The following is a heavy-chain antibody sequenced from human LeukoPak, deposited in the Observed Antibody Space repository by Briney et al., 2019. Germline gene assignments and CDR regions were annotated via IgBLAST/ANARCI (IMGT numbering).Heavy chain of an antibody. D-gene: IGHD5-24*01. CDR3: ARCPGWVRDGYNYRPVDYYYYMDV. J-gene: IGHJ6*03. Sequence: AASVKVSCKASGYTFTDYYIHCVRQAPGQGLEWMGWINPNSGDTNYAQKFQGRVTITADESTSTAYMELSSLRSEDTAVYYCARCPGWVRDGYNYRPVDYYYYMDVWGKGTTVTVSS. V-gene: IGHV1-2*02. CDR2: INPNSGDT. CDR1: GYTFTDYY.